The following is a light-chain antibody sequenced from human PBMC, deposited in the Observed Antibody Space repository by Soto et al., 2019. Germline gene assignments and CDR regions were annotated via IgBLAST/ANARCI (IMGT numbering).Light chain of an antibody. CDR2: KAS. Sequence: DIQMTQSPSTLSSSVGDTVTISCRASQTIDNWVAWYQQKPGKAPKLLISKASTLESGVPSRFRGSGSGTEFTLTISSLQLDDFATYYCQQYHSYRTFGQGTKVEI. CDR3: QQYHSYRT. J-gene: IGKJ1*01. CDR1: QTIDNW. V-gene: IGKV1-5*03.